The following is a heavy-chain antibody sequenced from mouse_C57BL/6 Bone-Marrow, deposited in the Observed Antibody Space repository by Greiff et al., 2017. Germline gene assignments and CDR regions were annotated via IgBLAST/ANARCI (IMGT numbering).Heavy chain of an antibody. D-gene: IGHD2-5*01. J-gene: IGHJ4*01. CDR2: IDPSDSYT. CDR1: GYTFTSYW. V-gene: IGHV1-59*01. Sequence: QVQLQQSGAELVRPGTSVKLSCKASGYTFTSYWMHWVKQRPGQGLEWIGVIDPSDSYTNYNQKFKGKATLTVDTSSSTAYMQLSSLTSEDSAVYYCEREVYSNWDYAMDYWGQGTSVTVSS. CDR3: EREVYSNWDYAMDY.